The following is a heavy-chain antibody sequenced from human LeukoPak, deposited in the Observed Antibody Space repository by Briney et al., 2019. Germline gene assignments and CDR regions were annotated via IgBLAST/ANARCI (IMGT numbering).Heavy chain of an antibody. Sequence: ASVKVSCKASGYTFTSYAMNWVRQAPGQGLEWMGWINTNTGNPTYAQGFTGRFVFSLDTSVSTAYLQISSLKAEDTAVYYCARGLITMVRGVSSNFGYWGQGTLVTVSS. CDR1: GYTFTSYA. CDR3: ARGLITMVRGVSSNFGY. D-gene: IGHD3-10*01. CDR2: INTNTGNP. J-gene: IGHJ4*02. V-gene: IGHV7-4-1*02.